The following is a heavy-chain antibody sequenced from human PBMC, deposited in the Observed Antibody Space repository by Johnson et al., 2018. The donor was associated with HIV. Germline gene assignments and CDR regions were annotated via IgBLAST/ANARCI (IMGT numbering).Heavy chain of an antibody. CDR1: GLSFSNFG. J-gene: IGHJ3*02. D-gene: IGHD7-27*01. Sequence: QVQLVESGGGVVQPGKSLTLSCVGSGLSFSNFGIHWVRQAPGKGPEWVAVISYDGRDAYYADSVKGRFTISRDNSKNTLYLQMNSLRAEDTAVYYCASDWGSRHAFDIWGQGTMVTVSS. CDR3: ASDWGSRHAFDI. CDR2: ISYDGRDA. V-gene: IGHV3-30*03.